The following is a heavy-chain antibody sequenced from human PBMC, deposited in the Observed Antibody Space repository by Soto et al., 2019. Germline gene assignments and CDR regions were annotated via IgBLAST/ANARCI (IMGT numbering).Heavy chain of an antibody. Sequence: PGGSLRLSCTASGFTFTYYAFSWVRQAPGKGLEWVSAISANGQGIYYADSVRGRFTISRDNSKNTVFLHMDSLRAEDTAVYYCAKDREYPRDQFHYWGQGTLVTVSS. CDR3: AKDREYPRDQFHY. D-gene: IGHD2-2*01. V-gene: IGHV3-23*01. CDR2: ISANGQGI. J-gene: IGHJ4*02. CDR1: GFTFTYYA.